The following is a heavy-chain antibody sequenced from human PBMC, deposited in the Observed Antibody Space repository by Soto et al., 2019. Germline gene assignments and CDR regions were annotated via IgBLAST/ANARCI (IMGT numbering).Heavy chain of an antibody. V-gene: IGHV4-59*01. D-gene: IGHD3-22*01. CDR1: GDSISSYY. J-gene: IGHJ4*02. Sequence: QVQLQESGPGLVKPSETLSLTCAVSGDSISSYYCMWIRQPPGKGLESIGYLYYGRSANYNPSLKSRVTVSVDTSTNQCSLTLSSMTAAETAVYYCALRSMAVVPEYWGQGTLVTVSS. CDR2: LYYGRSA. CDR3: ALRSMAVVPEY.